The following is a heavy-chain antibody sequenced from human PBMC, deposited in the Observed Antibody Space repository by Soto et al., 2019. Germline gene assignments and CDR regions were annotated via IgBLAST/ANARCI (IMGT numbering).Heavy chain of an antibody. CDR1: GCSISSYY. Sequence: SETLSLACTVSGCSISSYYWSWIRQPPGKGLEWIGYIYYSGSTNYNPSLKSRVTISVDTSKNQFSLKLSSVTAADTAVYYCARLSGCSGGSCYAFDIWGQGTMVTVSS. CDR3: ARLSGCSGGSCYAFDI. J-gene: IGHJ3*02. CDR2: IYYSGST. D-gene: IGHD2-15*01. V-gene: IGHV4-59*08.